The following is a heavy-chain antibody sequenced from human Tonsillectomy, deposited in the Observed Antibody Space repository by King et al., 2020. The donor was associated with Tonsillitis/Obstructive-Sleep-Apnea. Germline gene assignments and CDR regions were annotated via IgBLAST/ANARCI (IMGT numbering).Heavy chain of an antibody. CDR1: GFTFSSYS. CDR2: ISSSSSTI. J-gene: IGHJ4*02. V-gene: IGHV3-48*02. Sequence: VQLVESGGGLVQPGGSLRLSCAASGFTFSSYSMNWVRQAPGKGLEWVSYISSSSSTIYYADPVKGRLTISRDNAKNSLYLQMNSLRDEDTAVYYCAREEQGYFDYWGQGTLVTVSS. CDR3: AREEQGYFDY. D-gene: IGHD1/OR15-1a*01.